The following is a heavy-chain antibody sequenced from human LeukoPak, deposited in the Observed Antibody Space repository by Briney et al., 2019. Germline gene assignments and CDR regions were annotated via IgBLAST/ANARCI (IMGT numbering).Heavy chain of an antibody. CDR3: ARDAGGAWPFDY. V-gene: IGHV3-23*01. CDR2: ICPTREGT. Sequence: PGGSLRLSCAASGFAFSNTGMTWVRQAPGRGLEWVSTICPTREGTHYADSVKGRFTISRDNSKNTLSLEMNSLRADDTATYYCARDAGGAWPFDYWGQGT. D-gene: IGHD4-17*01. J-gene: IGHJ4*02. CDR1: GFAFSNTG.